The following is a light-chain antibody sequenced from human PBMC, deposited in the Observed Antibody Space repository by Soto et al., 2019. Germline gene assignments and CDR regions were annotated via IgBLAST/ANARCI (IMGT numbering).Light chain of an antibody. CDR3: SSFTSTNTWV. Sequence: QSALTQVASVSGSPGQSITISCTATSSDVGGHDYVSWYLQHPGKAPKLLIYEAFNRPSGVSDRFSGSKSGSTASLTFSGLQAEDEGDYYCSSFTSTNTWVFGGGTKLTVL. J-gene: IGLJ3*02. CDR2: EAF. CDR1: SSDVGGHDY. V-gene: IGLV2-14*01.